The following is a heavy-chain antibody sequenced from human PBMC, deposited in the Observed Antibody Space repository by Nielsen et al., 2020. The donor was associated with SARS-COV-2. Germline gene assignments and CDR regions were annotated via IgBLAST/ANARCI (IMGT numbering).Heavy chain of an antibody. CDR1: GYTFTGYY. CDR2: VNPSRGSA. Sequence: ASVKVSCKASGYTFTGYYIHWVRQAPGQGLEWMGIVNPSRGSATYVQKFQGRVTMTRDTSTSTAYMELSSLRSEDTAVYYCARVGLYDSSGYYSDYWGQGTLVTVSS. V-gene: IGHV1-46*01. D-gene: IGHD3-22*01. J-gene: IGHJ4*02. CDR3: ARVGLYDSSGYYSDY.